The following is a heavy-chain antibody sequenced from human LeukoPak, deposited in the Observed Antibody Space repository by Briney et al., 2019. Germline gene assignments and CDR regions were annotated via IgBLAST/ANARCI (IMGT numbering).Heavy chain of an antibody. CDR1: GLLFSSHG. V-gene: IGHV3-33*06. J-gene: IGHJ4*02. CDR2: IWYDGSNK. CDR3: AKDGAARYQRYYFDY. Sequence: GGSLRLSCAASSGLLFSSHGMHWVRQAPGKGLEWVAVIWYDGSNKWYADSVKGRFTISRDNSKNTLYLQMDSLRAEDTAVYYCAKDGAARYQRYYFDYWGQGTLVTVSS. D-gene: IGHD2-2*01.